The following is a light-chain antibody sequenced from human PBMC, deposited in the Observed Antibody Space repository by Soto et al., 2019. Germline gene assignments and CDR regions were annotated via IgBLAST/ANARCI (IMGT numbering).Light chain of an antibody. CDR2: DTS. CDR3: QQRSSWPFT. V-gene: IGKV3D-11*01. CDR1: QGIGDT. Sequence: PATLSLSPGEGVTLSCRASQGIGDTLAWYQHKTGQTPRLLIYDTSNRATGIPARFSGSGSGTDLILTISSLEPEDFAVYYCQQRSSWPFTLGPGTKVDIK. J-gene: IGKJ3*01.